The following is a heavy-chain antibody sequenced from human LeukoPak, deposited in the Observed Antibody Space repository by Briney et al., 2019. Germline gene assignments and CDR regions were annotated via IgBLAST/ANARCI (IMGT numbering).Heavy chain of an antibody. D-gene: IGHD6-13*01. CDR3: AKDESMAAAAYYFGY. CDR2: ISSDGRDK. V-gene: IGHV3-30*18. Sequence: GRSQRLSCAASGFTFNAYGMHWVRQAPGKGLEWVAFISSDGRDKKSADSVKGRFTISRDNSKNMVYLQMNSLRPEDTAVYYRAKDESMAAAAYYFGYWGQGTLVTVSS. J-gene: IGHJ4*02. CDR1: GFTFNAYG.